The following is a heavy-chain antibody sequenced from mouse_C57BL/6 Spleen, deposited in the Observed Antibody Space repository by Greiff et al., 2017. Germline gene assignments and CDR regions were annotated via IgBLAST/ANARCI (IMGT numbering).Heavy chain of an antibody. CDR2: IYPRSGNT. J-gene: IGHJ2*01. D-gene: IGHD1-1*01. Sequence: QVQLQQSGAELARPGASVKLSCKASGYTFTSSGISWVKQRTGQGLEWIGEIYPRSGNTYYNEKFKGKATLTADKSSSTAYMELRSLTSEDSAVYFCARSGDTTVVLDYWGQGTTLTVSS. V-gene: IGHV1-81*01. CDR3: ARSGDTTVVLDY. CDR1: GYTFTSSG.